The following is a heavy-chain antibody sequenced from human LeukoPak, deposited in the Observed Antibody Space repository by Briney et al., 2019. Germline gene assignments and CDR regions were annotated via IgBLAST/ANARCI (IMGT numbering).Heavy chain of an antibody. V-gene: IGHV4-59*08. J-gene: IGHJ3*02. D-gene: IGHD5-18*01. CDR3: ARLGRSYGSLSALDI. CDR2: IYYSGST. Sequence: SETLSLTCTVSGGSISSYYWSWIRQPPGKGLEWIGYIYYSGSTNYNPSLKSRVTISVDTSKNQFSLKLSSVTAADTAVYYCARLGRSYGSLSALDIWGQGTMVTVSS. CDR1: GGSISSYY.